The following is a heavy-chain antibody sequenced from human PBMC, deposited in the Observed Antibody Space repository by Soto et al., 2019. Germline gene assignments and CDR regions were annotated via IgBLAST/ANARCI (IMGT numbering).Heavy chain of an antibody. CDR3: AKSRPYSGSYYWFDP. D-gene: IGHD1-26*01. J-gene: IGHJ5*02. Sequence: PGGSLRLSCAASGFTFSSYAMSWVRQAPGKGLEWVSAISGSGGSTYYADSVKGRFTISRDNSKNTLYLQMNSLRAEDTAVYYYAKSRPYSGSYYWFDPWGQGTLVTVSS. CDR2: ISGSGGST. CDR1: GFTFSSYA. V-gene: IGHV3-23*01.